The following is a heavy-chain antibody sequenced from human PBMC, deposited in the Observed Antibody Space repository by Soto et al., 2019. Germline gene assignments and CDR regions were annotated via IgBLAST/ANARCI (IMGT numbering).Heavy chain of an antibody. CDR1: GFTFSSYG. J-gene: IGHJ4*02. D-gene: IGHD4-17*01. CDR3: AKVGEDYVPGYFDY. CDR2: ISYDGSNK. Sequence: QVQLVESGGGVVQPGRSLRLSCAASGFTFSSYGMHWVRQAPGKGLEWVAVISYDGSNKYYADSVEGRFTISRDNSKNTLYLQMNSLRAEDTAVYYCAKVGEDYVPGYFDYWGQGTLVTVSS. V-gene: IGHV3-30*18.